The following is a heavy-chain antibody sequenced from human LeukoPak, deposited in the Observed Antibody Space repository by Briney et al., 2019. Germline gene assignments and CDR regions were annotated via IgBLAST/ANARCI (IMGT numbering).Heavy chain of an antibody. J-gene: IGHJ4*02. Sequence: PSETLSLTCTVSGGSISSYYWSWIRQPAGKGLGWIGRIYTSGSTNYNPSLKSRVTMSVDTSKNQFSLKLSSVTAADTAVYYCASEYYGSGSYFVDYWGQGTLVTVSS. V-gene: IGHV4-4*07. CDR3: ASEYYGSGSYFVDY. D-gene: IGHD3-10*01. CDR2: IYTSGST. CDR1: GGSISSYY.